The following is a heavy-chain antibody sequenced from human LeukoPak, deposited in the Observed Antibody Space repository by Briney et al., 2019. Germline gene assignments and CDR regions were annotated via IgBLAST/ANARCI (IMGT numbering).Heavy chain of an antibody. CDR2: IYYRGST. Sequence: SETLSLTCTVSGDSISSYYWSWIRRPPGKGPEWIGYIYYRGSTNYNPSLKSRVTISVDTSKNQFSLKLSSVPAPDTGVYYWARDSSGSGRFNYWGQGTLVTVSS. D-gene: IGHD6-19*01. CDR1: GDSISSYY. V-gene: IGHV4-59*01. CDR3: ARDSSGSGRFNY. J-gene: IGHJ4*02.